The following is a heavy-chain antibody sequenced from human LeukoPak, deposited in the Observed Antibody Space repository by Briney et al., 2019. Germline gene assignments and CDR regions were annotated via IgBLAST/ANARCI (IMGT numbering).Heavy chain of an antibody. CDR2: NSYSGNT. J-gene: IGHJ4*02. V-gene: IGHV4-59*01. CDR1: GGSISTYY. D-gene: IGHD1-26*01. CDR3: AGVGSGSFDY. Sequence: PSETLSLTCAVSGGSISTYYWSWIRQPPGKGLEWIGYNSYSGNTNYNPSLKSRVTISVDTSKNHFSLKLSSVTAADTAVYYCAGVGSGSFDYWGQGNLVTVSA.